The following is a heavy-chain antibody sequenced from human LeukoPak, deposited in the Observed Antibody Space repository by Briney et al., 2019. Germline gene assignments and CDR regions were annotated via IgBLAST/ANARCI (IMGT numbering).Heavy chain of an antibody. J-gene: IGHJ5*02. CDR3: ARHRQPAMFDP. D-gene: IGHD6-13*01. V-gene: IGHV4-59*08. Sequence: SQTLSLTCTVSGGSISSYYWSWIRQPPGKGLEWIGYIYYSGSTNYNPSLKSRVTISVDTSKNQFSLKLSPVTAADTAVYYCARHRQPAMFDPWGQGTLVTVSS. CDR2: IYYSGST. CDR1: GGSISSYY.